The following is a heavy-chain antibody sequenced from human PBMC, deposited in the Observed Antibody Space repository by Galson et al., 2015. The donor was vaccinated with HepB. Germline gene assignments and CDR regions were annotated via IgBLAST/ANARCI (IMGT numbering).Heavy chain of an antibody. V-gene: IGHV3-23*01. D-gene: IGHD2-2*01. J-gene: IGHJ5*02. Sequence: SLRLSCAGLGFMFDIYAMSWVRQAPGKGLEWVSSIGASGSTTYYADSVKGRFTISRDNSRNTLYLEMNSLRAEDTALYYCARAESCSSTSCYVTGRFDTWGQGTLVTVSS. CDR2: IGASGSTT. CDR3: ARAESCSSTSCYVTGRFDT. CDR1: GFMFDIYA.